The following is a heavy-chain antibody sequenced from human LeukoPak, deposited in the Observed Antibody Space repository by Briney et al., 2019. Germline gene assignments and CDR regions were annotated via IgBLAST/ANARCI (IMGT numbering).Heavy chain of an antibody. CDR1: GYTFTSYY. CDR2: INPSGGST. J-gene: IGHJ6*02. Sequence: ASVKVSCKASGYTFTSYYMHWVRQAPGQGLEWMGIINPSGGSTSYAQKFQGRVTMTRDTSTSTVYMELSSLRSEDTAVYYCARGPPATQHQQQLDPINYYYGMDVRGQGTTVTVSS. D-gene: IGHD6-13*01. V-gene: IGHV1-46*01. CDR3: ARGPPATQHQQQLDPINYYYGMDV.